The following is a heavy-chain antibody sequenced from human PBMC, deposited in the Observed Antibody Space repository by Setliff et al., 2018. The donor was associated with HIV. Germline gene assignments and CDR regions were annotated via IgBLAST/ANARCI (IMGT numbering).Heavy chain of an antibody. V-gene: IGHV1-24*01. J-gene: IGHJ4*02. D-gene: IGHD1-26*01. CDR2: FDPEDGET. Sequence: ASVKVSCKISGYTLTELSIHWVRQAPGKGLEWMANFDPEDGETFYAQKFQGRLTMTEDTSTDTAYMELSSLTSEDTAIYFCATDQLLLGGSYSDYWGQGTLVTVS. CDR1: GYTLTELS. CDR3: ATDQLLLGGSYSDY.